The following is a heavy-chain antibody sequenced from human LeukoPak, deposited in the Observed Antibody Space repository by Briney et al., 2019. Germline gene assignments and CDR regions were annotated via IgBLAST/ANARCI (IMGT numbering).Heavy chain of an antibody. CDR3: ARRGPRTGNYYHYYFMDV. CDR2: IYTSGST. V-gene: IGHV4-4*09. CDR1: GGSITSYY. Sequence: SETLSLTRSVSGGSITSYYWSWIRQPPGKGLEWIGYIYTSGSTNYNPSLKSRVTISLHTSKNQFSLRLSSVTAADTAVYFCARRGPRTGNYYHYYFMDVWGKGTTVTVSS. J-gene: IGHJ6*03. D-gene: IGHD1-14*01.